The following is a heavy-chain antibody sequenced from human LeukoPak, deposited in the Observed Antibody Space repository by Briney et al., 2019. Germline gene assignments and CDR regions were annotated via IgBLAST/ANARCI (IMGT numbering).Heavy chain of an antibody. CDR2: IYYTGST. V-gene: IGHV4-59*08. CDR3: ARLPGDSSSQHAFHI. CDR1: GGAISSDY. Sequence: SVTLSLSCTVSGGAISSDYWSWVRQPPGKGLEWIGYIYYTGSTNYNPPLKSRVTISVDTSQDQFSLKLSSVTAADTAVYHGARLPGDSSSQHAFHIWGQGTMDTVSS. J-gene: IGHJ3*02. D-gene: IGHD6-13*01.